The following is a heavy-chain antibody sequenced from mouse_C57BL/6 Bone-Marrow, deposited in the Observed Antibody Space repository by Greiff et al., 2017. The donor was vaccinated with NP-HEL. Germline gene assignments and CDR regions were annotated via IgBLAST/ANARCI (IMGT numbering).Heavy chain of an antibody. Sequence: VQGVESGPGLVAPSQSLSITCTVSGFSLTSYGVHWVRQPPGKGLEWLVVIWSDGSTTYNSALKSRLSISKDNSKSQVFLKMNSLQTDDTAMYYCARYYGSSYYAMDYWGQGTSVTVSS. V-gene: IGHV2-6*03. J-gene: IGHJ4*01. CDR3: ARYYGSSYYAMDY. D-gene: IGHD1-1*01. CDR2: IWSDGST. CDR1: GFSLTSYG.